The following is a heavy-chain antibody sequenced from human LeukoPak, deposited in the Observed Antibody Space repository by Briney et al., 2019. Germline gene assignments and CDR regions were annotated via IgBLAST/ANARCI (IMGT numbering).Heavy chain of an antibody. CDR1: GGSISSSSYY. V-gene: IGHV4-39*01. D-gene: IGHD3-22*01. J-gene: IGHJ4*02. CDR2: IYYSGST. Sequence: NPSETLSLTCTVSGGSISSSSYYWGWIRQPPGKGLEWIGSIYYSGSTCYNPSLKSRVTISVDTSKNQFSLKLSSVTAADTAVYYCARLIPMRYYDSSGYFDYWGQGTLVTVSS. CDR3: ARLIPMRYYDSSGYFDY.